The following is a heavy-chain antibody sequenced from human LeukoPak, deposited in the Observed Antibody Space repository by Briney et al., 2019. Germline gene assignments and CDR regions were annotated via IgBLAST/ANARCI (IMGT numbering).Heavy chain of an antibody. CDR2: VSSSGGTI. D-gene: IGHD6-19*01. J-gene: IGHJ4*02. CDR1: GFTFSDYH. Sequence: PGGSLRLSCAASGFTFSDYHRSWISQASGKGLEWVAYVSSSGGTISYADSVKGRFSISRDNANKSLYLQMNSLRAEDTAVYYCARGPVSSSGFFDYWGQGTLVTVSS. V-gene: IGHV3-11*01. CDR3: ARGPVSSSGFFDY.